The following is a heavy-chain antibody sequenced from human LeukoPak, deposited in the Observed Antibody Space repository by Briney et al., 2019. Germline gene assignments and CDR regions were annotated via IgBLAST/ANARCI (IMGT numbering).Heavy chain of an antibody. Sequence: SQTLSLTCTVSGGSISSGDYYWSWIRQPPGKGLEWIGYIYYSGSTYYNPSLKSRVTISVDTSKNQFSLKLSSVTAADTAVYYCARGRSPHYYYYGMDVRGQGTTVTVSS. J-gene: IGHJ6*02. V-gene: IGHV4-30-4*01. CDR2: IYYSGST. CDR1: GGSISSGDYY. CDR3: ARGRSPHYYYYGMDV. D-gene: IGHD6-13*01.